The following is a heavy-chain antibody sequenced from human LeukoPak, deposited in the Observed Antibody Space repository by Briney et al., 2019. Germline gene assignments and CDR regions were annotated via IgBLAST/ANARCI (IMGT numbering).Heavy chain of an antibody. CDR3: ARDLGGCSGGSCYLSWFDP. CDR1: GGSISSGSYY. V-gene: IGHV4-61*02. CDR2: IYTSGST. D-gene: IGHD2-15*01. Sequence: SETLSLTCTVSGGSISSGSYYWSWIRQPAWKGLEWIGRIYTSGSTNYNPSLKSRVTMSVDTSKNQFSLKLSSVTAADTAVYYCARDLGGCSGGSCYLSWFDPWGQGTLVTVSS. J-gene: IGHJ5*02.